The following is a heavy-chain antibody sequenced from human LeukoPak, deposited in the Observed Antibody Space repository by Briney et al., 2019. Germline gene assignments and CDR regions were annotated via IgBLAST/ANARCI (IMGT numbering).Heavy chain of an antibody. CDR1: GFSLSTSEVA. V-gene: IGHV2-5*01. CDR3: ARSLWFGDLSHFDY. CDR2: IYWNGDK. J-gene: IGHJ4*02. Sequence: SGPTLVKPTQTLTLTCSFSGFSLSTSEVAVGWIRQPPGKALEWLALIYWNGDKRYRPSLQSRLTLTKDTSKNQVVLTMTNMDPVDTATYYCARSLWFGDLSHFDYWGQGTVVTVSS. D-gene: IGHD3-10*01.